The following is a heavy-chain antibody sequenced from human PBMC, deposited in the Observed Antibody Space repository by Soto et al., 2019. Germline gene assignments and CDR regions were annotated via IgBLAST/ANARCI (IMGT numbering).Heavy chain of an antibody. CDR1: GGSISRYY. Sequence: SETLSLSCTVSGGSISRYYWSWIRPPAGKELEWIGRIYTSGSTNYNPSLKSRVTMSVDTSKNQFSLKLSSVTAADTAVYYCARETPPQYYDFWSGSPYGMDVWGQGTTVTVSS. CDR3: ARETPPQYYDFWSGSPYGMDV. D-gene: IGHD3-3*01. V-gene: IGHV4-4*07. CDR2: IYTSGST. J-gene: IGHJ6*02.